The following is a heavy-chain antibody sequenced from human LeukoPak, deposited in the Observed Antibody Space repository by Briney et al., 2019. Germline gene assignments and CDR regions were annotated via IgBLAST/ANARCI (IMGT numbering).Heavy chain of an antibody. CDR3: ARDGRKLRDGYNY. CDR1: GFTFSSYW. Sequence: GSLRLSCAASGFTFSSYWMSWVRQAPGKGLEWVANIKQDGSEKYYVDSVKGRFTISRDNAKNSLYLQMNSLRAEDTAVYYCARDGRKLRDGYNYGGQGTLVTVSS. CDR2: IKQDGSEK. V-gene: IGHV3-7*01. D-gene: IGHD5-24*01. J-gene: IGHJ4*02.